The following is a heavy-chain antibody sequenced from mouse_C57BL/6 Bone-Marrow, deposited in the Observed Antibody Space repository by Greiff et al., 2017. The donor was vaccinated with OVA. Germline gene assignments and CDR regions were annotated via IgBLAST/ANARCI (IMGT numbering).Heavy chain of an antibody. CDR2: IHPNSGST. CDR1: GYTFTSYW. V-gene: IGHV1-64*01. J-gene: IGHJ4*01. CDR3: VCFIYYYGSSYGRIMDY. D-gene: IGHD1-1*01. Sequence: QVQLQQPGAELVKPGASVKLSCKASGYTFTSYWMHWVKQRPGQGLEWIGMIHPNSGSTNYNEKFKSKATLTVDKSSSTAYMQLSSLTSEDSAVYYCVCFIYYYGSSYGRIMDYWGQGTSVTVSS.